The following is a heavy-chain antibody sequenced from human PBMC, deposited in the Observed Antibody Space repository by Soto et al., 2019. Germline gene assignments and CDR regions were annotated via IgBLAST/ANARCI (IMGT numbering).Heavy chain of an antibody. D-gene: IGHD1-26*01. J-gene: IGHJ4*02. V-gene: IGHV1-8*01. CDR2: MQPSSGRT. Sequence: QVQLVQSGAEVREPGASVKVSCKASGYSFTSLDINWVRQTTGQGLEWMGWMQPSSGRTGYAQKFQGRVTMTRDTSINTAYLELSNLTSDYTAFYYCARGVTAGVDYWGQGTLVTVSS. CDR3: ARGVTAGVDY. CDR1: GYSFTSLD.